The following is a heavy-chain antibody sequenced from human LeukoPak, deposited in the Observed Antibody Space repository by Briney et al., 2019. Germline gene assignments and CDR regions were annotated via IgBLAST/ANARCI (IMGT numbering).Heavy chain of an antibody. J-gene: IGHJ4*02. CDR2: INPNSGGT. CDR1: GYTFTGYY. Sequence: ASVKVSCKASGYTFTGYYMHWVRQAPGQGLELMGRINPNSGGTNYAQKFQGRVTMTRDTSISTAYMELSRLRSDATAVYYCARGHTVTTSDIDYWGQGTLVTVSS. CDR3: ARGHTVTTSDIDY. V-gene: IGHV1-2*06. D-gene: IGHD4-17*01.